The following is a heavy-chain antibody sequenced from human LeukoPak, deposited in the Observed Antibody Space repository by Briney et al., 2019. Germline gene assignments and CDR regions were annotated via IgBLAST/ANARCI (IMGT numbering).Heavy chain of an antibody. CDR3: AREYCSSTSCFPNWFDP. D-gene: IGHD2-2*01. J-gene: IGHJ5*02. CDR2: IKQDGSEK. Sequence: GGFLRLSCAASGFTFSSYWMSWVRQAPGKGLEWVANIKQDGSEKYYVDSVKGRFTISRDNAENSLYLQMNSLRAEDTAVYYCAREYCSSTSCFPNWFDPWGQGTLVTVSS. V-gene: IGHV3-7*01. CDR1: GFTFSSYW.